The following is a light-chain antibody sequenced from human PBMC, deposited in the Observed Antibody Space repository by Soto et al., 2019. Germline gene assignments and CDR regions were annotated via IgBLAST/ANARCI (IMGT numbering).Light chain of an antibody. J-gene: IGKJ2*01. V-gene: IGKV3-20*01. CDR2: GAS. Sequence: EIVLTQSPGTLSLSPGERATLSCRASQSVSSTYLAWYQQKPGQAPRLLIYGASSRATGIPDRFSGSGSGTDFTLTINRLEPEDFAVYYCQQYGSSPKTFVQGTKLEIK. CDR1: QSVSSTY. CDR3: QQYGSSPKT.